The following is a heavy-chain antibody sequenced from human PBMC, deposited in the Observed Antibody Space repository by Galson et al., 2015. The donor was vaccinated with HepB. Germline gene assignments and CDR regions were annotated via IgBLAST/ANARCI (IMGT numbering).Heavy chain of an antibody. CDR1: GITFGDYD. Sequence: SLRLSCAASGITFGDYDVHWVRQGPGKGLEWVSGISWNSITIDYADSVKGRFTISRDNSKNSLYLEMNSLRPEDTALYYCAKDSVRRSDGSVNCYDSWGQDALVTVSS. CDR2: ISWNSITI. CDR3: AKDSVRRSDGSVNCYDS. J-gene: IGHJ5*01. V-gene: IGHV3-9*01. D-gene: IGHD1-1*01.